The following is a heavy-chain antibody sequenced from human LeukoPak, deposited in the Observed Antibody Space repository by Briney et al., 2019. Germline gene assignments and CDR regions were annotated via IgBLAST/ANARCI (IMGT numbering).Heavy chain of an antibody. CDR3: VTAYCSSTNCYGPEY. CDR1: GVTFSSYG. J-gene: IGHJ4*02. CDR2: IWYDGSNK. Sequence: PGRSLRLSCAASGVTFSSYGMHWGRQAPGNGLEWVAVIWYDGSNKYYADSVKGRFTISRDNSKNTLYLQMHSLRAEDTAVYYCVTAYCSSTNCYGPEYWGRGTLVTVSS. D-gene: IGHD2-2*01. V-gene: IGHV3-33*01.